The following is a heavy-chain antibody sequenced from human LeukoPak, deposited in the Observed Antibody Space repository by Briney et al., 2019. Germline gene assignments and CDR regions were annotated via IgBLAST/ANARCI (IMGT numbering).Heavy chain of an antibody. CDR2: IWYDGSNK. CDR1: GFTFSNYA. V-gene: IGHV3-33*01. Sequence: PGGSLRLSCAASGFTFSNYAMHWVRQAPGKGLEWVAVIWYDGSNKYYADSVKGRFTISRDNSKNTLYLEMNSLRAEDTAVYYCARDGVYSSGKSLDYWGQGTLVTVSS. J-gene: IGHJ4*02. CDR3: ARDGVYSSGKSLDY. D-gene: IGHD6-19*01.